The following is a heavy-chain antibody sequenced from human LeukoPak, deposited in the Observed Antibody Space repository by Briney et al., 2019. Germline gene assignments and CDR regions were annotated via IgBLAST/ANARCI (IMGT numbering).Heavy chain of an antibody. CDR2: TSAYGDGT. Sequence: PGGSLRLSCVVSGFRFEDFGMHWVRQAPGKGLEWVSLTSAYGDGTYYADSVKGRFTASRDNTKGALYLQMNSLRAEDTAVYYCARDYGEGGYYFDYWGQGTLVTVSS. CDR1: GFRFEDFG. J-gene: IGHJ4*02. V-gene: IGHV3-43*02. CDR3: ARDYGEGGYYFDY. D-gene: IGHD4-17*01.